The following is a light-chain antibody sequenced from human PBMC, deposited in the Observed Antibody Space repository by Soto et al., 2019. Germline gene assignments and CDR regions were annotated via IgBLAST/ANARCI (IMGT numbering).Light chain of an antibody. CDR2: DAS. V-gene: IGKV3-11*01. J-gene: IGKJ5*01. CDR3: QQRNSGMP. CDR1: QSVNRY. Sequence: EVVLTQSPATLSLSPGERATLSCRASQSVNRYLAWYQQKPGQAPRLLIYDASNRATGIPARFSGSGSGTTFTPTITTLEPKDFEFYYCQQRNSGMPFGKGTRLEIK.